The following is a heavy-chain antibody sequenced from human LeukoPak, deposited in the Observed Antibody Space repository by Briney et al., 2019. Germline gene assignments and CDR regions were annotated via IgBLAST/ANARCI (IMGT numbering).Heavy chain of an antibody. CDR1: GDSVYSNSAA. Sequence: SQTLSLTCAISGDSVYSNSAAWNWIRQSPSRGLEWLGRTYYRSMWYNDYAVSVKSRITINPDTSKNQFSLQLNSVTPEDTAVYYCARGKPADYYYYYGMDVWGQGTTVTVSS. CDR3: ARGKPADYYYYYGMDV. CDR2: TYYRSMWYN. J-gene: IGHJ6*02. V-gene: IGHV6-1*01. D-gene: IGHD2-2*01.